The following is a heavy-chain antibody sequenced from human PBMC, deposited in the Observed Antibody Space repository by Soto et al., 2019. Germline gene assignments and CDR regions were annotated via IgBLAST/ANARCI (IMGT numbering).Heavy chain of an antibody. CDR2: IYPSDSDT. Sequence: PGESLKISCRASGYSFSTYWIAWVRQMPGKGLEWMGIIYPSDSDTRYSPSFQGQVTISADKYISTAYLQWSSLKASDTAMYYCARLPAAKYYYYGMDVWGQGTTVTVSS. CDR1: GYSFSTYW. CDR3: ARLPAAKYYYYGMDV. V-gene: IGHV5-51*01. D-gene: IGHD2-2*01. J-gene: IGHJ6*02.